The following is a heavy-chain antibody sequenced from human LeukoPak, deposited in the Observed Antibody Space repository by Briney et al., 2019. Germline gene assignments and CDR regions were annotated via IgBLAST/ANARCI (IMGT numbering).Heavy chain of an antibody. V-gene: IGHV1-46*01. D-gene: IGHD3-10*01. J-gene: IGHJ4*02. Sequence: GASVKVSCKASGYTFTSYYMHWVRQAPGQGLEWMGIINPSGGSTSYAQKFQGRVTMTRDTSISTAYMELSRLRSDDTAVYYCARVRSTDYYGSGSSPNNRPFDYWGQGTLVTVSS. CDR1: GYTFTSYY. CDR2: INPSGGST. CDR3: ARVRSTDYYGSGSSPNNRPFDY.